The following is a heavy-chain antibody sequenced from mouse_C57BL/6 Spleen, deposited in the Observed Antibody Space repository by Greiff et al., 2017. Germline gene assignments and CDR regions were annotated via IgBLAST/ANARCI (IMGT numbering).Heavy chain of an antibody. J-gene: IGHJ2*01. D-gene: IGHD2-14*01. V-gene: IGHV1-80*01. CDR2: IYPGDGDT. Sequence: QVQLQQSGAELVKPGASVKISCKASGYAFSSYWMNWVKQRPGKGLEWIGQIYPGDGDTNYNGKFKGKATLTADKSSSTAYMQLSSLTSEDSAVYFCARSREVRSYFDYWGQGTTLTVSS. CDR3: ARSREVRSYFDY. CDR1: GYAFSSYW.